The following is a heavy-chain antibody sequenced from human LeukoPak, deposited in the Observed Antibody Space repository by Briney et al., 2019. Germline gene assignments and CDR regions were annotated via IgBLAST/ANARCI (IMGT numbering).Heavy chain of an antibody. V-gene: IGHV4-59*12. D-gene: IGHD1-14*01. CDR3: AREILGGFNPGAY. CDR1: LDSTTSNFW. J-gene: IGHJ4*02. CDR2: IHRSGSP. Sequence: SEALSLTCTVSLDSTTSNFWSWVRQPPGKGLEWIGDIHRSGSPNYNPSLQSRVTISIDRSRNQIALELSSVTAADTAVYYCAREILGGFNPGAYWGQGTLVTVSS.